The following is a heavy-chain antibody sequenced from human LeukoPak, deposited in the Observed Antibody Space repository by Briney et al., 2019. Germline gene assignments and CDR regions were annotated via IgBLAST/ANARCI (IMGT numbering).Heavy chain of an antibody. CDR1: GFTFNSYG. Sequence: GRSLRLSCAASGFTFNSYGMHWVRQAPGKGLEWVAVIWYDGSNEYYADSVKGRFTISRDNSKNTLYLQMNSLRAEDTAVYYCARASVDTAMVNWFDPWGQGTLVTVSS. V-gene: IGHV3-33*01. D-gene: IGHD5-18*01. CDR3: ARASVDTAMVNWFDP. CDR2: IWYDGSNE. J-gene: IGHJ5*02.